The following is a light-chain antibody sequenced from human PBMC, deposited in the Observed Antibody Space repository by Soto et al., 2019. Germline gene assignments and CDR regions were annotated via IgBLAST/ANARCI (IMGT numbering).Light chain of an antibody. J-gene: IGKJ1*01. CDR1: QSVRSDY. Sequence: EIVLTQSPGTLSLSPGERATLSCRASQSVRSDYLAWYQQKPGQAPRLHIYGASTRATGIPDRFTGSGSGTDFTLTISRLEPEDFAVYYCQQYYNWPSWTFGLGTKVDIK. CDR2: GAS. V-gene: IGKV3-20*01. CDR3: QQYYNWPSWT.